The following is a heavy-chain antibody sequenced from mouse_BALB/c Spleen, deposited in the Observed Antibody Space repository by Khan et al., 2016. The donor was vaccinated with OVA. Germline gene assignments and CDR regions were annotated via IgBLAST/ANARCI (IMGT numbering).Heavy chain of an antibody. Sequence: EVQLQESGPGLVKPSQSLSLTCTVTGYSITSDYAWNWIRQFPGNKLEWMAYISYSGSTRSNPSLNSRISITRDTSKNQFFLQLNSVTTEDTVTYYCARRYYYGQWYFDVWGAGTTVTVSS. J-gene: IGHJ1*01. CDR1: GYSITSDYA. D-gene: IGHD1-1*01. CDR3: ARRYYYGQWYFDV. CDR2: ISYSGST. V-gene: IGHV3-2*02.